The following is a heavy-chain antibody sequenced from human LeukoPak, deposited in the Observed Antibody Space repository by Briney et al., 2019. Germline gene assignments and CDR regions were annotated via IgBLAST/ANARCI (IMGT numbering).Heavy chain of an antibody. CDR2: INPNNGDT. J-gene: IGHJ3*02. CDR3: ATETGRFAFDI. Sequence: ASVKVSCKASGYTFTGYYIHWVRQAPRQGLEWMGWINPNNGDTNYAQKFQGRVTMTRDTSISTAYMELSRLRSDDTAVYYCATETGRFAFDIWGQGTMVTVSS. V-gene: IGHV1-2*02. D-gene: IGHD1-1*01. CDR1: GYTFTGYY.